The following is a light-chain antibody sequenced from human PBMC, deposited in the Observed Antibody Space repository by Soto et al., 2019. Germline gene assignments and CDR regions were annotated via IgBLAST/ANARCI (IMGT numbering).Light chain of an antibody. CDR1: QSVSNNY. CDR3: QQYGSSPIT. J-gene: IGKJ5*01. V-gene: IGKV3-20*01. CDR2: GAS. Sequence: EIVLTQSPGTLSLSPGERATLSCRASQSVSNNYLAWYQQKPGQAPRLLINGASSRATGVPDRFSGSGSGTDFTLTVSRLEPEDFAVYYCQQYGSSPITFGRGTRLEI.